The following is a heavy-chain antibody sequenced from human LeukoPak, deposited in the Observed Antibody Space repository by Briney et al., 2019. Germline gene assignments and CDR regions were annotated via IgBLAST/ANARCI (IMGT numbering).Heavy chain of an antibody. Sequence: ASVKVSCTASGYTFTSYDINWVRQATGQGLEWMGWMNPNSANTGYAQNFQGRVTMTRNTSIRTAYMELSSLRSEDTAVYYCAIRFSRGSGSAIDYWGQGTLVTVSS. V-gene: IGHV1-8*01. CDR3: AIRFSRGSGSAIDY. J-gene: IGHJ4*02. D-gene: IGHD3-10*01. CDR1: GYTFTSYD. CDR2: MNPNSANT.